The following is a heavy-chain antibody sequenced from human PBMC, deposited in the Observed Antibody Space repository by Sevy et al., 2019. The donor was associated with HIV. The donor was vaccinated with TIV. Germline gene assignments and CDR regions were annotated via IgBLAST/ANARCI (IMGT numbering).Heavy chain of an antibody. Sequence: ASVKVSCKASGYTFRNYGITWVRQAAGQGLEWMGWISSYGGNSQYAQNFQGRVTMTTDTSTSTAYMELNSLRSDDTAVYYCARLDTSMVLLLDYWGQGTLVTVSS. CDR2: ISSYGGNS. V-gene: IGHV1-18*01. D-gene: IGHD5-18*01. CDR1: GYTFRNYG. J-gene: IGHJ4*02. CDR3: ARLDTSMVLLLDY.